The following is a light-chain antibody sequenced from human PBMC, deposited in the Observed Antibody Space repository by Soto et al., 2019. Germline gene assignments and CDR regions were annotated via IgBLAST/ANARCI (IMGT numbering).Light chain of an antibody. CDR1: SSDVGGYNY. CDR3: SSSTSISTLV. CDR2: EVS. J-gene: IGLJ1*01. Sequence: QSALTQPASVSGSPGQSITIYCTGTSSDVGGYNYVSWYQQHPGKAPKLMIYEVSNRPSGVSNRFSGSKSGNTASLTISGLQAEDEADYYCSSSTSISTLVFGTGTKLTVL. V-gene: IGLV2-14*01.